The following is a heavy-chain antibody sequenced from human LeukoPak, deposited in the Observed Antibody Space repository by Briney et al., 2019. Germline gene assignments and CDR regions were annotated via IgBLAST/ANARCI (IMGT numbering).Heavy chain of an antibody. V-gene: IGHV3-7*01. CDR1: GFTFSSYW. Sequence: GGSLRLSCAASGFTFSSYWMSWVRQAPGKGLEWVANIKQDGSEKYYVDSVKGRFTISRDNAKNSLYLQMDSLRAEDTAVYYCARLKWLVGYYYYYYMDVWGKGTTVTVSS. J-gene: IGHJ6*03. CDR2: IKQDGSEK. D-gene: IGHD6-19*01. CDR3: ARLKWLVGYYYYYYMDV.